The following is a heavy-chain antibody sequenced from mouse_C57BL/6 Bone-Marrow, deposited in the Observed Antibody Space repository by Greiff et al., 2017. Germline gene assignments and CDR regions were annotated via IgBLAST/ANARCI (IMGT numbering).Heavy chain of an antibody. CDR2: FHPYNDDT. V-gene: IGHV1-47*01. Sequence: QVQLQQSGAELVKPGASVKMSCKASGYTFTTYPIEWMKQNHGKSLEWIGNFHPYNDDTKYTEKFKGKATLTVEKSYRTVYLELSRLTSDDSAVYYCARSDYDVTGFAYWGQGTLVTVSA. CDR1: GYTFTTYP. CDR3: ARSDYDVTGFAY. D-gene: IGHD2-4*01. J-gene: IGHJ3*01.